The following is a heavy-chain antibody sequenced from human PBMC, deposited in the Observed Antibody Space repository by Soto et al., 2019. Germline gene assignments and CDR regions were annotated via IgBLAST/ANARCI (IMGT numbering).Heavy chain of an antibody. V-gene: IGHV4-39*01. J-gene: IGHJ4*02. Sequence: SETLSLTCTVSGGSISSSSYYWGWIRQPPGKGLQWIGSIYYSGSTYYNPSLKSRVTISVDTSKNQFSLKLSSVTAADTAVYYCASQDIVVVVAATAGFDYWGQGTLVTVSS. CDR1: GGSISSSSYY. CDR3: ASQDIVVVVAATAGFDY. D-gene: IGHD2-15*01. CDR2: IYYSGST.